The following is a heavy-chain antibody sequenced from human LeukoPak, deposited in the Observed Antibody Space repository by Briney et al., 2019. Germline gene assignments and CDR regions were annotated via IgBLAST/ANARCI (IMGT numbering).Heavy chain of an antibody. CDR1: GFTFSNAW. V-gene: IGHV3-15*01. CDR3: TTDGYSGYAFDY. J-gene: IGHJ4*02. D-gene: IGHD5-12*01. Sequence: PGGSLRLSCAASGFTFSNAWMSWVRQAPGKGLEWVGRIKSKTDGGTTDYAAPVKGRFTISRDDSKNTLYLQMDSLKTEDTAVYYCTTDGYSGYAFDYWGQGTLVTVSS. CDR2: IKSKTDGGTT.